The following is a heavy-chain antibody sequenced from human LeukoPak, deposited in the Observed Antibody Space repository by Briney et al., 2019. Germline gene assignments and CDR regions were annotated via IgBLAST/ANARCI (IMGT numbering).Heavy chain of an antibody. V-gene: IGHV4-34*01. Sequence: PSDTLSLTYALYVESFSGYYWRGIRQPPGKGREWIGEINHSGSTNYNPSLKSRVPLSVDTSQKQFSLKLSSVTAADTAVYYCARHVQDFSDAFDVWGQGTMVTVSS. CDR3: ARHVQDFSDAFDV. CDR2: INHSGST. J-gene: IGHJ3*01. D-gene: IGHD2-15*01. CDR1: VESFSGYY.